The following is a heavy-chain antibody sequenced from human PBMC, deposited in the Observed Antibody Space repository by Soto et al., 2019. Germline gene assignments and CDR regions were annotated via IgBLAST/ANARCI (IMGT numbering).Heavy chain of an antibody. CDR2: IIPIFGTA. J-gene: IGHJ4*02. CDR1: GGTFSIYA. D-gene: IGHD1-1*01. V-gene: IGHV1-69*13. Sequence: SVKVSCKASGGTFSIYAISWVRQAPGQGLEWMGGIIPIFGTANYAQKFQGRVTITAGESTSAAYMELSSLRSEDTAVYYCARDRGWNDAKKVFDYWGQGTLVTVSS. CDR3: ARDRGWNDAKKVFDY.